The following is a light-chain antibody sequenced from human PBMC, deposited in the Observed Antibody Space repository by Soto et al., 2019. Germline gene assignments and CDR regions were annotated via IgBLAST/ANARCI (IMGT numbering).Light chain of an antibody. Sequence: DIQMTQSPSTLSASVRDRATITCRASQTISSWLAWFQQRPGRAPKFLIYKASSLKNGVPLRFSGSGSGTDFTLTISSLQPEDVATYYCQKYGSAPLTFGGGTKVDIK. V-gene: IGKV1-5*03. CDR1: QTISSW. CDR2: KAS. CDR3: QKYGSAPLT. J-gene: IGKJ4*01.